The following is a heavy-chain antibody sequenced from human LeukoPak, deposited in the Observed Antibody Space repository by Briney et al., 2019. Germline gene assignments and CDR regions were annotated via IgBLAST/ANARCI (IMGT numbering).Heavy chain of an antibody. V-gene: IGHV3-30*02. J-gene: IGHJ6*03. CDR1: GLIFSGYG. CDR2: IRYDGSNK. Sequence: PGGSLRLSCAASGLIFSGYGMHWVRQAPGKGLEWVAFIRYDGSNKYYADSVKGRFTISRDNSKNTLYLQMNSLRAEDTAVYYCAKDAFEVRYYNYMDGWGKGTTVTVSS. D-gene: IGHD3-9*01. CDR3: AKDAFEVRYYNYMDG.